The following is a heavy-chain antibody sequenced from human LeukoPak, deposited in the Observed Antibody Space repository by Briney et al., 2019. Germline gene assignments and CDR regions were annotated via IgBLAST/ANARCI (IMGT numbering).Heavy chain of an antibody. CDR3: ARRGRSGKRSNYYYYGMDV. V-gene: IGHV4-34*01. J-gene: IGHJ6*04. Sequence: SETLSPTCAVYGGSFSGYYWSWIRQPPGKGLEWIGEINHSGSTNYNPSLKSRVTISVDTSKNQFSLKLSSVTAADTAVYYCARRGRSGKRSNYYYYGMDVWGKGTTVTVSS. CDR1: GGSFSGYY. D-gene: IGHD3-10*01. CDR2: INHSGST.